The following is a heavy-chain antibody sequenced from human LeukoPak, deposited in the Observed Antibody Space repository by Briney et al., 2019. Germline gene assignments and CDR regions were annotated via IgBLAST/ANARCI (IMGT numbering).Heavy chain of an antibody. Sequence: GGSLRLSCAASGFTLGSYWMYWVRQAPGKGLEWVSRINSDGSSTTYADSVKGRFAILRDNAKNTVFLHVKSLRAEDTAVYYCARDYRGSYYYYYMDVWGKGTTVTVSS. CDR3: ARDYRGSYYYYYMDV. J-gene: IGHJ6*03. CDR2: INSDGSST. D-gene: IGHD4-11*01. CDR1: GFTLGSYW. V-gene: IGHV3-74*03.